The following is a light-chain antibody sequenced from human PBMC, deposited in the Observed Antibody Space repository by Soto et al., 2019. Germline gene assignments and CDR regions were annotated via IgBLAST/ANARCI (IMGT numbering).Light chain of an antibody. CDR2: DVI. V-gene: IGLV2-11*01. CDR3: CSYAGSYSFV. Sequence: QSVLTQPRSVSGSPGQSVTISCTGTSSDVGGYNYVSWYQQHPGKVPKLMIYDVIKRPSGVPDRFSGSKSGNTASLTISGLQPEDEADYYCCSYAGSYSFVFGTGTKLTVL. CDR1: SSDVGGYNY. J-gene: IGLJ1*01.